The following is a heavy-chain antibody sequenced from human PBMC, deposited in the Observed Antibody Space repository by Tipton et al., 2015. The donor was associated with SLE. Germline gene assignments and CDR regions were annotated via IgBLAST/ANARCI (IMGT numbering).Heavy chain of an antibody. Sequence: GSLRLSCEVSGFTFTTYAMGWVRLAPGKGLEWVSSISGSGGRRYYADSAKGRFTISRDSSKNTLFLQMDSLRAEDTAVYYCAKDYYGSGTYNDFYNSYMDVWGKGTTVTVSS. V-gene: IGHV3-23*01. CDR3: AKDYYGSGTYNDFYNSYMDV. D-gene: IGHD3-10*01. J-gene: IGHJ6*03. CDR1: GFTFTTYA. CDR2: ISGSGGRR.